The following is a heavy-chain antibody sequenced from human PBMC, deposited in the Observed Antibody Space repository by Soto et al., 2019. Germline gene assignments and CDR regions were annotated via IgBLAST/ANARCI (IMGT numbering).Heavy chain of an antibody. D-gene: IGHD3-22*01. J-gene: IGHJ4*02. CDR3: ARVSTYYFDSSGSYTSDY. CDR1: GGSISSGGYY. Sequence: PSETLSLTCTVSGGSISSGGYYWSWIRQHPGKGLEWIGYIYYSGSTYYNPSLKSRVTISVDTTKNQFSLKLISVTAADTAVYYCARVSTYYFDSSGSYTSDYWGQGTLVTVSS. V-gene: IGHV4-31*03. CDR2: IYYSGST.